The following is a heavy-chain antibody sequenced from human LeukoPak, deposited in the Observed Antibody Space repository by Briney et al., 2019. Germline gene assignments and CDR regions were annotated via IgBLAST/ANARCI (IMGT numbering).Heavy chain of an antibody. CDR2: IYYRGST. V-gene: IGHV4-39*01. CDR1: GGSLSSSSYY. Sequence: SETLSLTCTVSGGSLSSSSYYWGWTRQPPGRGREWIGSIYYRGSTYYNPSLKSRVTISVDTSKNQFSLKLSSVTAADTAVYYCARHKSTYYYDSSGYYSGDYWGQGTLVTVSS. CDR3: ARHKSTYYYDSSGYYSGDY. J-gene: IGHJ4*02. D-gene: IGHD3-22*01.